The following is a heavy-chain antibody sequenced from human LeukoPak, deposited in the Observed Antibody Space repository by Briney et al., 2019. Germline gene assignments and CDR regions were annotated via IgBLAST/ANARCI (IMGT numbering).Heavy chain of an antibody. CDR3: ARDRAVRGVILYYGMDV. J-gene: IGHJ6*02. V-gene: IGHV1-46*01. Sequence: ASVKVSCKASGYTFTSYYMHWVRQAPGQGLEWMGIINPSGGSTSYAQKFQGRVTMTRDTSTSTVYMELSSLRSEDTAVYYCARDRAVRGVILYYGMDVRGQGTTVTVSS. D-gene: IGHD3-10*01. CDR2: INPSGGST. CDR1: GYTFTSYY.